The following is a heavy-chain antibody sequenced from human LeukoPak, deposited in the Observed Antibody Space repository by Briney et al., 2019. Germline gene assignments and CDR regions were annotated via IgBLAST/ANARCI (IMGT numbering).Heavy chain of an antibody. CDR2: IIPIFGAA. CDR3: ARGFYYDSSGYNYGGFDI. V-gene: IGHV1-69*05. CDR1: GGTFSSYA. J-gene: IGHJ3*02. Sequence: SVKVSCKASGGTFSSYAISWVRQAPGQGFEWMGRIIPIFGAANYAQRFQGRVSITTDESTSTAYMELSSLRSEDTAVYYCARGFYYDSSGYNYGGFDIWGQGTMVTVSS. D-gene: IGHD3-22*01.